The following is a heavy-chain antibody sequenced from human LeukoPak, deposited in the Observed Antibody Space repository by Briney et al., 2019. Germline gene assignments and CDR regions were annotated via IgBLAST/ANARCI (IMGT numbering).Heavy chain of an antibody. CDR1: GYTFSSYA. CDR3: ANAYGSGSYYPPNFDY. Sequence: GGSLRLSCAASGYTFSSYAMSWVRQAPGQGLEWVSAISGCGGSTYYADSVKGRFTISRDNSKNTLYLQMNSLRAEDTAVYYCANAYGSGSYYPPNFDYWGQGTLVTVSS. D-gene: IGHD3-10*01. V-gene: IGHV3-23*01. J-gene: IGHJ4*02. CDR2: ISGCGGST.